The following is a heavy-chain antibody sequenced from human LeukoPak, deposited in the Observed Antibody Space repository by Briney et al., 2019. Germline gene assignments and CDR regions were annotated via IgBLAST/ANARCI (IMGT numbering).Heavy chain of an antibody. D-gene: IGHD3-10*01. Sequence: SETLSLTCTVSGYSISSGYYWGWIRQPPGKGLEWIGSIYHSGSTYYNPSLKSRVTISVDTSKNQFSLKLSSATAADTAVYYCAGNYGSGSRNDYWGQGTLVTVSS. V-gene: IGHV4-38-2*02. CDR2: IYHSGST. CDR3: AGNYGSGSRNDY. CDR1: GYSISSGYY. J-gene: IGHJ4*02.